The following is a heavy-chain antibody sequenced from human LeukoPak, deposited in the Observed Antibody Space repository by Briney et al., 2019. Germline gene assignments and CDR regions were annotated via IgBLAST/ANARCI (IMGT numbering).Heavy chain of an antibody. D-gene: IGHD4-11*01. CDR3: ARAVDYRNYFDY. Sequence: SETLSLPCTVSGDSMTRGGYYWSWVRPHPGQGLEWIGFIYHSGTTFYNPSLEGRAAISVDTSQNQFSLKLTSVTAADTAVYYCARAVDYRNYFDYWGQGTRVTVSS. CDR2: IYHSGTT. CDR1: GDSMTRGGYY. J-gene: IGHJ4*02. V-gene: IGHV4-31*03.